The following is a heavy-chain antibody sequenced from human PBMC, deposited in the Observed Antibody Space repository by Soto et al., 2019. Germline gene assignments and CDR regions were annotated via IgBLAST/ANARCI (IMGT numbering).Heavy chain of an antibody. CDR3: AKDSWGGNGWYYFDY. Sequence: GSLRLSCAASGFTFMTYDMHWVRQAPGKGLEWVAGVSGRGGNTYYGDSVKGRFTISRDNSKNTLFLQMNSLRGEDTAVYYCAKDSWGGNGWYYFDYWGQGALVTVSS. CDR2: VSGRGGNT. V-gene: IGHV3-23*01. D-gene: IGHD6-19*01. CDR1: GFTFMTYD. J-gene: IGHJ4*02.